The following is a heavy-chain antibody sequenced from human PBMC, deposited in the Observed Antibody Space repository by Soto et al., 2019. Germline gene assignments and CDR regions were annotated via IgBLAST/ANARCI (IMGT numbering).Heavy chain of an antibody. CDR2: IKQDGSEK. V-gene: IGHV3-7*03. D-gene: IGHD5-18*01. CDR1: GFSFSSYW. CDR3: ATGNTYGPDY. Sequence: EVQLVESGGGLVQPGGSLRLSCAASGFSFSSYWMHWVRQAPGKGLEWVANIKQDGSEKYYVDSVKGRFTISRDNAQNPLYLQMNSLETQDTAVYYWATGNTYGPDYWGQGTLVTVTS. J-gene: IGHJ4*02.